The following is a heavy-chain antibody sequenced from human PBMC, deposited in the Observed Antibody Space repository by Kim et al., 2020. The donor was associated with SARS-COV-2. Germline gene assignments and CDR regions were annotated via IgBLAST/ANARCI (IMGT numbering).Heavy chain of an antibody. CDR3: ARGRYSSGLFYY. V-gene: IGHV1-46*01. D-gene: IGHD6-19*01. CDR1: GYTFTSYY. CDR2: VNPSGGMT. Sequence: ASVKVSCKASGYTFTSYYIHWVRQAPGQGLEWLGVVNPSGGMTTYAQKFQGRVTLTRDTSTSTVYMELSSLRYEDTAVYYCARGRYSSGLFYYWGQGTLVSVSP. J-gene: IGHJ4*02.